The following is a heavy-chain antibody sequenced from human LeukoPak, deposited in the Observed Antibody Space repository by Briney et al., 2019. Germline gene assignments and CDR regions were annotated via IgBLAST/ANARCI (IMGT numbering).Heavy chain of an antibody. J-gene: IGHJ5*02. V-gene: IGHV4-4*07. CDR1: GGSISSYY. CDR2: IYTSGST. D-gene: IGHD4-17*01. CDR3: ARAGGYGDYDPFDP. Sequence: SETLSLTCTVSGGSISSYYWSWIRQPAGKGLGWVGRIYTSGSTNYNPSLKSRVTMSVDTSKNQFSLKLSSVTAADTAVYYCARAGGYGDYDPFDPWGQGTLVTVSS.